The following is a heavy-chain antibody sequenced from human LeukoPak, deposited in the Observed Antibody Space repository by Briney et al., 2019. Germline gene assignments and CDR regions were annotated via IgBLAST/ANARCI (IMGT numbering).Heavy chain of an antibody. Sequence: GGTLRLSCAASGFSFSSHGMSWVRQAPGKGLEWVSGIIGGAGSTYYADSVKGRFTISRDNARNSLYLQMNSLRAEDTAVYYCARDPYSGTYGDTYYYYMDVWGKGTTVTISS. J-gene: IGHJ6*03. CDR3: ARDPYSGTYGDTYYYYMDV. CDR1: GFSFSSHG. V-gene: IGHV3-23*01. CDR2: IIGGAGST. D-gene: IGHD1-26*01.